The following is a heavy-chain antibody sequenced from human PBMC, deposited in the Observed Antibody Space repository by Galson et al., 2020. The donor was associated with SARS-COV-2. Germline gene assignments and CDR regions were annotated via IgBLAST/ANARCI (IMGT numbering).Heavy chain of an antibody. V-gene: IGHV4-59*01. CDR2: IYYSGST. Sequence: SETLSLTCTVSGGSISSYYWSWIRQPPGKGLEWIGYIYYSGSTNYNPSLKSRVTISVDTSKNQFSLKLSSVTAADTAVYYCARDRDWANWAFDIWGQGTMVTVSS. CDR1: GGSISSYY. J-gene: IGHJ3*02. CDR3: ARDRDWANWAFDI. D-gene: IGHD3-9*01.